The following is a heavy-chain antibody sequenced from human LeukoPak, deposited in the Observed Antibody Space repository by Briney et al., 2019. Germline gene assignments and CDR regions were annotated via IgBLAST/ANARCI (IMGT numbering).Heavy chain of an antibody. CDR1: GFIFSNYA. Sequence: GGSLRLSCAASGFIFSNYAMSWVRQAPGKGLEWVSAIGGRDGGTYYADSVKGRFTVSRDNAKNSLYLQMNSLRAEDTAVYYCAREEYCSSTCCYRVWGKGTTVTVSS. CDR2: IGGRDGGT. J-gene: IGHJ6*04. D-gene: IGHD2-2*01. CDR3: AREEYCSSTCCYRV. V-gene: IGHV3-23*01.